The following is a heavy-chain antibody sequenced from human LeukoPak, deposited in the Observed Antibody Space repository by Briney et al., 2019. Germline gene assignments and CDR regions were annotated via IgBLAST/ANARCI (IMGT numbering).Heavy chain of an antibody. Sequence: GASVKVSCKASGGTFSSYAISWVRQAPGQGLEWMGGIIPIFGTANYAQKFQGRVTMTTDTSTSTAYMELRSLRSDDTAVYYCARGICSSTSCYSFDYWGQGTLVTVSS. J-gene: IGHJ4*02. CDR3: ARGICSSTSCYSFDY. CDR1: GGTFSSYA. V-gene: IGHV1-69*05. CDR2: IIPIFGTA. D-gene: IGHD2-2*01.